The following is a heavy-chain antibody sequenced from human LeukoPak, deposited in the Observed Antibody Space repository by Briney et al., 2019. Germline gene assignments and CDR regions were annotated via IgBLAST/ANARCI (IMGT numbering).Heavy chain of an antibody. J-gene: IGHJ4*02. V-gene: IGHV4-30-4*01. CDR1: GGSISSGDYY. CDR3: ARDSTTVPFDY. Sequence: MSSETLSLTCTVSGGSISSGDYYWSWIRQPPGKGLEWIGYIYYTGSTYYNPSLKSRVTISVDTSKNQFSLKLSSVTAADTAVYYCARDSTTVPFDYWGQGTLVTVSS. D-gene: IGHD4-17*01. CDR2: IYYTGST.